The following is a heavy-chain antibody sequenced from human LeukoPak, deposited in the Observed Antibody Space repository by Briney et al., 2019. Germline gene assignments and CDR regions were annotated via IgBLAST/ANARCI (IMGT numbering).Heavy chain of an antibody. CDR1: GGSFSGYY. CDR2: INHSGYT. CDR3: ARDRSGYYDSSDYYGDYFDY. J-gene: IGHJ4*02. D-gene: IGHD3-22*01. V-gene: IGHV4-34*01. Sequence: SETLSLTCGVCGGSFSGYYYSWIRLPPGKGLEWIGEINHSGYTNYNPSLKSRVTISVDTSKNQFSLKLSSVTAADTAVYYCARDRSGYYDSSDYYGDYFDYWGQGTLVTVSS.